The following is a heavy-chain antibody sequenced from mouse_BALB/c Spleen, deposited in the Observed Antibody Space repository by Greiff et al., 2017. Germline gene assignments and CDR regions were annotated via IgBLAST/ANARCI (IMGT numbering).Heavy chain of an antibody. J-gene: IGHJ4*01. Sequence: EVQLQQSGAELVKPGASVKLSCTASGFNIKDTYMHWVKQRPEQGLEWIGRIDPANGNTKYDPKFQGKATITADTSSNTAYLQLSSLTSEDTAVYYCARTITAVVATGGYYAMDYWGQGTSVTVSS. CDR2: IDPANGNT. D-gene: IGHD1-1*01. CDR3: ARTITAVVATGGYYAMDY. CDR1: GFNIKDTY. V-gene: IGHV14-3*02.